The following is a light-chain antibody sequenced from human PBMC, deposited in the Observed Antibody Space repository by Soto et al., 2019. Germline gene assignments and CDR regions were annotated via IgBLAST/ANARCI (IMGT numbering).Light chain of an antibody. CDR3: QQRSNWSWT. V-gene: IGKV3-11*01. Sequence: EIVLTQSPATLSLSPGERATLSCRASQSVSTYLAWYQQNPGQAPRLLIYDGSNRATGIPARFSGSGSGTDFTLTISSLAPEDFAVYFCQQRSNWSWTFGQGTKVEIK. CDR1: QSVSTY. CDR2: DGS. J-gene: IGKJ1*01.